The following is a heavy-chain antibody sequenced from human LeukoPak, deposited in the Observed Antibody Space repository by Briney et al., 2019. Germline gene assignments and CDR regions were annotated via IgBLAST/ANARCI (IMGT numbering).Heavy chain of an antibody. CDR3: ARFDLGELSSFDY. V-gene: IGHV4-59*01. J-gene: IGHJ4*02. Sequence: QSSETLSLTCAVYGGSFSGYYWSWIRQPPGKGLEWIGYIYYSGSTNYNPSLKSRVTISVDTSKNQFSLKLSSVTAADTAVYYCARFDLGELSSFDYWGQGTLVTVSS. CDR2: IYYSGST. CDR1: GGSFSGYY. D-gene: IGHD3-16*02.